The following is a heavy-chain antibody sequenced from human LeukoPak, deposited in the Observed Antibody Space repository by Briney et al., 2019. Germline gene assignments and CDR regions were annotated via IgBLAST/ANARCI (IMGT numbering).Heavy chain of an antibody. V-gene: IGHV3-23*01. J-gene: IGHJ6*03. Sequence: GGSLTLSCAASAFTFSSYAMGWVRQAPAKGLEWVSAISGSGGSTYYADSLKGRFTISRDNSKNKLYLQINKLRAAHTAVYYCAKDGSGYDSYYYYYMDVWGKGTPVTVSS. CDR2: ISGSGGST. D-gene: IGHD5-12*01. CDR1: AFTFSSYA. CDR3: AKDGSGYDSYYYYYMDV.